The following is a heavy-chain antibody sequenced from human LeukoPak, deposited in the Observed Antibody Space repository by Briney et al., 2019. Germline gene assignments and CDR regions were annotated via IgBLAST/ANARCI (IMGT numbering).Heavy chain of an antibody. CDR3: ARGVFWSGYYGY. CDR2: IYYSGTT. CDR1: GGSISSGNYY. V-gene: IGHV4-30-4*08. D-gene: IGHD3-3*01. Sequence: SETLSLTCTVSGGSISSGNYYWSWIRQAPGKGPEWIGYIYYSGTTSNNPSLESRGTISIDTSKNQFSLKLSSVTAADTAVYYCARGVFWSGYYGYWGQGTLVTVSS. J-gene: IGHJ4*02.